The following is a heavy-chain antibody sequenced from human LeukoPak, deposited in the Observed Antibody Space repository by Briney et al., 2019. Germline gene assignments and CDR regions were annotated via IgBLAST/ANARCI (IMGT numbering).Heavy chain of an antibody. Sequence: SGGSLRLSCAASGFTFSSYEMNWVRQAPGKGLEWVSYISSGASTIYYADSVKGRFTISRDNAKNSLFLQMNSLRAEDTALYFCARGPSVGSGWSPDLWGQGTLVTVSS. J-gene: IGHJ5*02. CDR3: ARGPSVGSGWSPDL. D-gene: IGHD6-19*01. CDR2: ISSGASTI. CDR1: GFTFSSYE. V-gene: IGHV3-48*03.